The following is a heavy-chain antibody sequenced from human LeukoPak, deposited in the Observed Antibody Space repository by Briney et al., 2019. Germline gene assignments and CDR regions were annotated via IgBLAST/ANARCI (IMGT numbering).Heavy chain of an antibody. CDR2: INSDGSST. D-gene: IGHD2-21*02. J-gene: IGHJ4*02. CDR3: ARDDAYCGGDCPKFDY. CDR1: GFTFSIYW. V-gene: IGHV3-74*01. Sequence: GGSLRLSCAASGFTFSIYWMHWVRQAPGKGLVWVSRINSDGSSTSYADAVKGRFTISRDNAKNTLYLQMNSLRAEDTAVYYCARDDAYCGGDCPKFDYWGQGTLVTVSS.